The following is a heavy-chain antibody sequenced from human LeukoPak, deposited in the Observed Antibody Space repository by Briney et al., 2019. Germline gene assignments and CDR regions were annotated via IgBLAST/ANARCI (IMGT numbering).Heavy chain of an antibody. CDR1: RFTFSNYG. Sequence: HSGGSLRLSCAASRFTFSNYGMHWVRQAPGKGLEWVAVISYDESDKYYADSVKGRFTISRDNSKNTLYLQMNSLRPEDTAVHYCAKGVVAATNAAYYGMDVWGQGTTVTVSS. CDR2: ISYDESDK. V-gene: IGHV3-30*18. CDR3: AKGVVAATNAAYYGMDV. D-gene: IGHD2-15*01. J-gene: IGHJ6*02.